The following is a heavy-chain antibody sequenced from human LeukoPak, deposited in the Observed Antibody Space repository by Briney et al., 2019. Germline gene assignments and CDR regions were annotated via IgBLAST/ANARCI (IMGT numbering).Heavy chain of an antibody. CDR3: AREQTPSPAHDAFDI. D-gene: IGHD4-23*01. J-gene: IGHJ3*02. Sequence: GSSVRVSCKASGGTFSSYAISWVRHAPGQGLEWMGRIIPIFGTANYAQKFQGRVTITTDESTSTAYMELSSLRSEDTAVYYSAREQTPSPAHDAFDIWGQGTMVTVSS. V-gene: IGHV1-69*05. CDR1: GGTFSSYA. CDR2: IIPIFGTA.